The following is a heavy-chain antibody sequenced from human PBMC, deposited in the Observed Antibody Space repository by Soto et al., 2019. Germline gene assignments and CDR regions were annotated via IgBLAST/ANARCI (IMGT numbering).Heavy chain of an antibody. D-gene: IGHD1-7*01. J-gene: IGHJ4*02. V-gene: IGHV3-23*01. CDR1: GFTFSTYA. CDR3: AKDRNYPRDQFHY. CDR2: ISANGQGI. Sequence: GGSLRLSCAASGFTFSTYALSWVRQAPGKGLEWVSAISANGQGIYYADSVRGRFTTSRDNSKNTIFLHMDSLGAEDTAVYYCAKDRNYPRDQFHYWGQGTLVTVSS.